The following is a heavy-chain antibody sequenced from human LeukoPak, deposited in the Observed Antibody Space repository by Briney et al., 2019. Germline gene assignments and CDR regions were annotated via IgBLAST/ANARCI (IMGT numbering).Heavy chain of an antibody. V-gene: IGHV1-18*01. D-gene: IGHD2-15*01. J-gene: IGHJ6*03. Sequence: ASVKVSCKASGYTFTSYGISWVRQAHGQGLEWMGWISAYNGNTNYAQKLQGRVTMTTDTSTSTVYMELRSLRSDDTAVYYCARIEYCSGGSCYGEMGYYYYYMDVWGKGTTVTVSS. CDR3: ARIEYCSGGSCYGEMGYYYYYMDV. CDR2: ISAYNGNT. CDR1: GYTFTSYG.